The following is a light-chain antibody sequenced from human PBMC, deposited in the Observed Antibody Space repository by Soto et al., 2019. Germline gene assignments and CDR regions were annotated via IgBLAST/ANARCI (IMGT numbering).Light chain of an antibody. J-gene: IGKJ1*01. CDR2: GAS. CDR1: QSVSSSY. Sequence: EIVLTQAPATLSLSPGESATLSCRASQSVSSSYLAWYQQKPGQAPRLLIYGASSRATVIPDRLSVSGSGTDCTLTISRLEPEDFAVYYYQQYGAFGQGTKVDIK. V-gene: IGKV3-20*01. CDR3: QQYGA.